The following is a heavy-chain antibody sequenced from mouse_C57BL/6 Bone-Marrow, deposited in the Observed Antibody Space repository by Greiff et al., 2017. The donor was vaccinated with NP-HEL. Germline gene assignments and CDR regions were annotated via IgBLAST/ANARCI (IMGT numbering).Heavy chain of an antibody. J-gene: IGHJ3*01. Sequence: DVMLVESGGGLVKPGGSLKLSCAASGFTFSSYAMSWVRQTPEKRLEWVATISDGGSYTYYPDNVKGRFTISRDNAKNNLYLQMSHLKSEDTAMYYCASLIYYDYGVWFAYWGQGTLVTVSA. V-gene: IGHV5-4*03. D-gene: IGHD2-4*01. CDR2: ISDGGSYT. CDR1: GFTFSSYA. CDR3: ASLIYYDYGVWFAY.